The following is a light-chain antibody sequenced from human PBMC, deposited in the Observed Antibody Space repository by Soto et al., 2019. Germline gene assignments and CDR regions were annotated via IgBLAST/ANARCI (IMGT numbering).Light chain of an antibody. Sequence: DIVMTQSPDSLAVSLGETATINCKSSYSLLYSSNNKNYLAWYQQKSGQPPKLLFYWASTRESGVPDRFSASGSGTDFTLTISSLQAEDVAVYYCQQYYSIPRTFGQGTKV. CDR1: YSLLYSSNNKNY. J-gene: IGKJ1*01. CDR2: WAS. CDR3: QQYYSIPRT. V-gene: IGKV4-1*01.